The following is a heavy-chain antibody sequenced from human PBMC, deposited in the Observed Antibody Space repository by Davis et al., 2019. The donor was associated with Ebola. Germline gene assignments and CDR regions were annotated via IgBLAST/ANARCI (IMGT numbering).Heavy chain of an antibody. CDR1: GYTFTGYY. D-gene: IGHD5-12*01. V-gene: IGHV1-8*02. CDR2: INPNSGNT. J-gene: IGHJ4*02. Sequence: AASVKVSCKASGYTFTGYYMHWVRQAPGQGLEWMGWINPNSGNTGYAQKFQGRVTMTRNTSISTAYMELSSLRSEDTAVYYCARDRYSGYEWGQGTLVTVSS. CDR3: ARDRYSGYE.